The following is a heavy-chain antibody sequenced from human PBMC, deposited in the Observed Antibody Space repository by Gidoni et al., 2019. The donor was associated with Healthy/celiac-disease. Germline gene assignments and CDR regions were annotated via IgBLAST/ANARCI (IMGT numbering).Heavy chain of an antibody. J-gene: IGHJ6*02. CDR3: ARDPLRVLEWLGSSGGMDV. V-gene: IGHV6-1*01. CDR1: VDSVSSHSAA. CDR2: TYYRSKWYN. D-gene: IGHD3-3*01. Sequence: QVQLQQSGPGLVKPSQTLSLTCAISVDSVSSHSAAWNWIRQSPSRGLEWLGRTYYRSKWYNEYAVSVKSRITINPDTSKNQFSLQLNSVTPEDTAVYYCARDPLRVLEWLGSSGGMDVWGQGTTVTVSS.